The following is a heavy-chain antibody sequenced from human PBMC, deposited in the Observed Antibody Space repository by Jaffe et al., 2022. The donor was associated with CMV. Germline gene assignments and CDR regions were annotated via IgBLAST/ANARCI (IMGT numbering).Heavy chain of an antibody. Sequence: EVQLVESGGGLVQPGGSLRLSCAASGFTFSSYEMNWVRQAPGKGLEWVSYISSSGSTIYYADSVKGRFTISRDNAKNSLYLQMNSLRAEDTAVYYCARGLPTYPEEGYFDYWGQGTLVTVSS. V-gene: IGHV3-48*03. J-gene: IGHJ4*02. CDR1: GFTFSSYE. CDR3: ARGLPTYPEEGYFDY. CDR2: ISSSGSTI.